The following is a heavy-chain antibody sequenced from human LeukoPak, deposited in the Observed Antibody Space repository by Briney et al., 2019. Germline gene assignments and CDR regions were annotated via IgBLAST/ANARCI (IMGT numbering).Heavy chain of an antibody. CDR3: AKDNIYPYSSSWYVDY. Sequence: PGRSLRLSCAASGFTFSSYGMHWVRQAPGKGLEWVSAISGSGGSTYYADSVKGRFTISRGNSKNTLYLQMNSLRAEDTAVYYCAKDNIYPYSSSWYVDYWGQGTLVTVSS. CDR2: ISGSGGST. D-gene: IGHD6-13*01. V-gene: IGHV3-23*01. J-gene: IGHJ4*02. CDR1: GFTFSSYG.